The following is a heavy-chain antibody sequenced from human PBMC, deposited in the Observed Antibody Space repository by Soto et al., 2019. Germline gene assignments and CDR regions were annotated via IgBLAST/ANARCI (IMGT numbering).Heavy chain of an antibody. CDR3: ARVPSSYTAMVYYFDF. Sequence: PSETLSLTCTVSGGSISSSDYYWSWIRQPPGKGLEWIGYIYYSGRTDYNPSLKSRVTISVDTSKNQFSLKLSAVTDADTAVYYCARVPSSYTAMVYYFDFWGQRTLVSVSS. CDR1: GGSISSSDYY. J-gene: IGHJ4*02. CDR2: IYYSGRT. V-gene: IGHV4-30-4*08. D-gene: IGHD1-1*01.